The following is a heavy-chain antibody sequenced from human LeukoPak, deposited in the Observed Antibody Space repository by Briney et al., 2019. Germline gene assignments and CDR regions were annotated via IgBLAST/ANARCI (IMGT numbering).Heavy chain of an antibody. D-gene: IGHD3-10*01. Sequence: GGSLRLSCAASGFTFDDYAMHWVRQAPGKGLEWVSGISWNSGSIGYADSVKGRFTISRDNAKNSLYLQMNSLRAEDTALYYCAKVGFYGSGGPPDYWGQGTLVTVSS. CDR3: AKVGFYGSGGPPDY. CDR1: GFTFDDYA. CDR2: ISWNSGSI. J-gene: IGHJ4*02. V-gene: IGHV3-9*01.